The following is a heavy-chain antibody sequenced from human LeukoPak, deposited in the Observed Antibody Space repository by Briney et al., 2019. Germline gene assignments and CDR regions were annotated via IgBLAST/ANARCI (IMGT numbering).Heavy chain of an antibody. CDR2: ISSSSTYI. CDR1: GFTFSSYS. J-gene: IGHJ6*02. Sequence: SGGSLRLSCAASGFTFSSYSMNWVRQAPGKGLEWVSSISSSSTYIYYADSVKGRFTISRDNAKNSLYLQMNSLRVEDTAVYYCARVGCSGGRCPGYGMDVWGQGTTVTVSS. D-gene: IGHD2-15*01. V-gene: IGHV3-21*01. CDR3: ARVGCSGGRCPGYGMDV.